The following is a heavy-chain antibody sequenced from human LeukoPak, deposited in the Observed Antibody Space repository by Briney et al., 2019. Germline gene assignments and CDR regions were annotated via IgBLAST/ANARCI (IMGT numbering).Heavy chain of an antibody. CDR3: AKDPRSYYYYGMDV. CDR1: GFTFDDYA. V-gene: IGHV3-9*03. Sequence: GRSLRLSCAASGFTFDDYAMHWVRQAPGKGLEWVSGISWNSGSIGYADSVKGRFTISRDNAKNSLYLQMSSLRAEDMALYYCAKDPRSYYYYGMDVWGQGTTVTVSS. D-gene: IGHD6-19*01. CDR2: ISWNSGSI. J-gene: IGHJ6*02.